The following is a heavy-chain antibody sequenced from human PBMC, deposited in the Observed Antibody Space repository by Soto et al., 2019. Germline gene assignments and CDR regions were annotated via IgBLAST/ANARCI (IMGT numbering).Heavy chain of an antibody. D-gene: IGHD2-8*01. CDR1: GFTFDDYA. Sequence: GGSLRLSCAASGFTFDDYAMHWVRQAPGKGLEWVSGISWNSGSIGYADSVKGRFTISRDNAKNSLYLQMNSLRAEDTALYYCAKDIGSLGYCINGVCLYYFDYWGQGTLVTVS. J-gene: IGHJ4*02. V-gene: IGHV3-9*01. CDR3: AKDIGSLGYCINGVCLYYFDY. CDR2: ISWNSGSI.